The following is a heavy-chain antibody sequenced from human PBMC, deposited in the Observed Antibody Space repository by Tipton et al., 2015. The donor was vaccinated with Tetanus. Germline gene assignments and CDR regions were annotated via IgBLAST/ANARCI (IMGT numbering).Heavy chain of an antibody. V-gene: IGHV4-30-4*02. CDR3: VRSSPIRVADKWGVDWFDP. Sequence: TLSLTCTVSGGSISSGDYYWSWIRQPPGKGLEWIGYIYYSGSTYYNPSLKSRVTMSVDTSKNQFSLRLNSVTAADTAMYYCVRSSPIRVADKWGVDWFDPWGQGTLVTVSS. CDR1: GGSISSGDYY. D-gene: IGHD6-19*01. CDR2: IYYSGST. J-gene: IGHJ5*02.